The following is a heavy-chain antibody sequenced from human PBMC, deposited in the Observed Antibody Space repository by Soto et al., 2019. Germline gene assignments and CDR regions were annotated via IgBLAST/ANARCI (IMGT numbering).Heavy chain of an antibody. V-gene: IGHV3-23*01. CDR2: ISGSGDST. CDR3: ANKFFSGSWSYRGWFDP. Sequence: EVQLLESGGGLVQPGGSLRLSCAASGFTFSSYAMNWVRQAPGKGLEWVSIISGSGDSTYYADSVKGRFTISRDNTKNTLYLQMNSLRAEDTAVYYCANKFFSGSWSYRGWFDPWGQGTLVTVSS. D-gene: IGHD3-10*01. J-gene: IGHJ5*02. CDR1: GFTFSSYA.